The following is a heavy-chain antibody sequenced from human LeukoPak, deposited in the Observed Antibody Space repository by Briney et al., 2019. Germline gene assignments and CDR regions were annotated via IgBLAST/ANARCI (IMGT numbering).Heavy chain of an antibody. V-gene: IGHV4-34*01. J-gene: IGHJ4*02. CDR2: INHSGST. Sequence: SETLSLTCAVYGGSFSGYYWSWIRQPPGKGLEWIGEINHSGSTNYNPSLKSRVTISVDTSKNQFSLKLSSVTAADTAVYYCARYSGSYYLDYWGQGTLVTVSS. CDR3: ARYSGSYYLDY. D-gene: IGHD1-26*01. CDR1: GGSFSGYY.